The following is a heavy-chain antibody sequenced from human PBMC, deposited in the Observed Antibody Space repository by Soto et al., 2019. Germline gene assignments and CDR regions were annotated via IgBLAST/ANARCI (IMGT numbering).Heavy chain of an antibody. CDR1: GFTFSNYA. V-gene: IGHV3-23*01. Sequence: LGGSLRLSCAASGFTFSNYAMNWVRQAPGKGLEWVSGISASGGSTNYADSVKGRFTISRDNSKNTLYLQMNSLRAEDTAVYYCAKRPLRDTTFDYWGQGTLVTVSS. CDR2: ISASGGST. CDR3: AKRPLRDTTFDY. J-gene: IGHJ4*02. D-gene: IGHD1-26*01.